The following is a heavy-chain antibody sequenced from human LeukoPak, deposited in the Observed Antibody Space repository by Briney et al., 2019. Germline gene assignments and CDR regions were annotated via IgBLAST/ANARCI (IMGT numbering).Heavy chain of an antibody. V-gene: IGHV4-39*01. J-gene: IGHJ4*02. CDR3: ARRGSSFFDY. D-gene: IGHD6-13*01. CDR1: GGSISSSSYY. Sequence: KASETLSLTCTVSGGSISSSSYYWGWIRQPPGEGLEWIGSISFSGSTYYNPSLKSRVTISVDTSKNQFSLKLSSVTAADTAVYYCARRGSSFFDYWGQGTLVTVSS. CDR2: ISFSGST.